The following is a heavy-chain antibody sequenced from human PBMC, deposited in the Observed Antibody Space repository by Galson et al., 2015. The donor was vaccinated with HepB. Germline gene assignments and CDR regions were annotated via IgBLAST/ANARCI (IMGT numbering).Heavy chain of an antibody. CDR2: INAGNGDT. CDR1: GYTFTNYI. V-gene: IGHV1-3*01. CDR3: ARSGTFGVVILRFDP. J-gene: IGHJ5*02. D-gene: IGHD3-3*01. Sequence: SVKVSCKASGYTFTNYIMHWVRQAPGQRLEWMGWINAGNGDTKYSQNFQGRVTFTRDTSASTGYMELSSLSSEDTAVYYCARSGTFGVVILRFDPWGQGTLVTVSS.